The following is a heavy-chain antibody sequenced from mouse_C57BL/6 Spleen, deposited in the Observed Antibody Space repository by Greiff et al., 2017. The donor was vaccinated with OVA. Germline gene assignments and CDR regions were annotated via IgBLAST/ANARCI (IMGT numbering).Heavy chain of an antibody. CDR2: IDPSDSET. Sequence: VQLQQPGAELVRPGSSVKLSCKASGYTFTSYWMHWVKQRPIQGLEWIGNIDPSDSETHYNQKFKDKATLTVDKSSSTAYMQLSSLTSEDSAVYYGAREDYYGSGAMDYWGQGTSVTVSS. D-gene: IGHD1-1*01. J-gene: IGHJ4*01. CDR1: GYTFTSYW. CDR3: AREDYYGSGAMDY. V-gene: IGHV1-52*01.